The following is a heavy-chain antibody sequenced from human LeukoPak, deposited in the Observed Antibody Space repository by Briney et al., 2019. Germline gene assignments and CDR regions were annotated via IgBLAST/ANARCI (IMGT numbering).Heavy chain of an antibody. D-gene: IGHD6-13*01. CDR2: IKQDGSEK. Sequence: GGSLRLSCAASGFTFSSYWMSWVRQAPGKGLEWVANIKQDGSEKYYVDSVKGRFTISRDNAKNSLYLQMSTLRAEDTAVYYCARGRGSSWTNYFDYWAREPWSPSPQ. CDR1: GFTFSSYW. CDR3: ARGRGSSWTNYFDY. J-gene: IGHJ4*02. V-gene: IGHV3-7*04.